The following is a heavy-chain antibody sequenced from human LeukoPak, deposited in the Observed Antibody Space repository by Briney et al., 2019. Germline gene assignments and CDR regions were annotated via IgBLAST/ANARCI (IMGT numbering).Heavy chain of an antibody. D-gene: IGHD6-19*01. J-gene: IGHJ5*02. CDR2: MNPNSGNT. Sequence: ASVKVSCKASGYTFTSYDINWVRQATGQGLEWMGWMNPNSGNTGYAQKLQGRVTMTTDTSTSTAYMELRSLRSDDTAVYYCARDEIAVAGSPNWFDPWGQGTLVTVSS. CDR1: GYTFTSYD. CDR3: ARDEIAVAGSPNWFDP. V-gene: IGHV1-8*02.